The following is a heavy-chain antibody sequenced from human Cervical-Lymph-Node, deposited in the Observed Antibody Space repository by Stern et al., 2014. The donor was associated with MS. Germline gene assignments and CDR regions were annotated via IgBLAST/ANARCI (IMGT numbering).Heavy chain of an antibody. CDR1: GYTFNDYV. CDR2: INADTGDT. J-gene: IGHJ4*02. CDR3: AREAFRSGWRVFDF. D-gene: IGHD6-19*01. Sequence: LQLVESGAEVRKPGASVKVSCKASGYTFNDYVMHWVRQAPGQRLEWLGWINADTGDTQYSQNFQDRVTISRDTSATTASMELTSLTSEDTSVYFCAREAFRSGWRVFDFWGQGTLVTVSP. V-gene: IGHV1-3*01.